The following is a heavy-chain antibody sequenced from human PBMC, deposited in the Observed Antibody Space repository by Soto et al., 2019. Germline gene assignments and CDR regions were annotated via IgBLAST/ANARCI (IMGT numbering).Heavy chain of an antibody. CDR2: INAGNGNT. Sequence: QVQLVQSGAEVKKPGASVKVSCKASGYTFTSYAMHLVRQAPGQRLEWMGWINAGNGNTKYSQKFQGRVTITRDTSASTAYMELSSLRSEDTAVYYCARGGQLVRYYYYYMDVWGKGTTVTVSS. J-gene: IGHJ6*03. V-gene: IGHV1-3*01. D-gene: IGHD6-13*01. CDR1: GYTFTSYA. CDR3: ARGGQLVRYYYYYMDV.